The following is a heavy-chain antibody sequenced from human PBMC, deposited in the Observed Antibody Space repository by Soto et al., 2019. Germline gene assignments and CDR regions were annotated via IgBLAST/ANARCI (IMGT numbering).Heavy chain of an antibody. Sequence: QVQLVQSGAEVKKPGASVKVSCKASGYTFTSYYMHWVRQAPGRGLEWMGIINPSGGSTSYAQKFQVRVTMTRDTSSSTVYMEQSRLLSEYTTAYFCARDLSPVVVNPWGWLDPWGQGTLVTVSS. CDR3: ARDLSPVVVNPWGWLDP. CDR1: GYTFTSYY. D-gene: IGHD2-21*01. J-gene: IGHJ5*02. CDR2: INPSGGST. V-gene: IGHV1-46*01.